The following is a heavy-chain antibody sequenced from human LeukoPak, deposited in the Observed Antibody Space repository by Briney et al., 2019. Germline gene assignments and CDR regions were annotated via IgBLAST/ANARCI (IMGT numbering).Heavy chain of an antibody. CDR2: INSDGSST. J-gene: IGHJ6*03. D-gene: IGHD4-17*01. Sequence: GGSLRLSCAASGFTFSSYWMHWVRQAPGKGLVWVSRINSDGSSTSYADSVKGRFTISRDNAKNTLYLQMNSLRAEDTAVYYCARDMTTVTSVYYYYYMDVWGKGTTVTVSS. CDR1: GFTFSSYW. V-gene: IGHV3-74*01. CDR3: ARDMTTVTSVYYYYYMDV.